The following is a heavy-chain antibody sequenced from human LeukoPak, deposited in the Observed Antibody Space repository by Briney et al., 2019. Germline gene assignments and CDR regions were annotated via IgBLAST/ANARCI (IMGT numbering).Heavy chain of an antibody. CDR2: ISGSGGST. Sequence: QPGGSLRLSCAASGFTFSSYAMSWVRQAPGKGLEWVSAISGSGGSTYYADSVKGRFTISRDNSKNTLYLQMNSLRAEDTAVYYRATKYYYGSGSYYNAADYWGQGTLVTVSS. V-gene: IGHV3-23*01. CDR3: ATKYYYGSGSYYNAADY. J-gene: IGHJ4*02. CDR1: GFTFSSYA. D-gene: IGHD3-10*01.